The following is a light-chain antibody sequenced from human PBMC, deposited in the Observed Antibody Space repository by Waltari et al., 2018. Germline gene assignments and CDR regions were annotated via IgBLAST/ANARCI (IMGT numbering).Light chain of an antibody. CDR2: EST. CDR1: KNDIGTYNF. Sequence: QSALTQPASLSGSPGQSITISCAGTKNDIGTYNFVSWFQKFPGQAPKLIVSESTKRPSGFSYRFSGSKSGNTASLTISGLQAEDEADYYCCSYAGGSRVIFGGGTKLTVL. CDR3: CSYAGGSRVI. V-gene: IGLV2-23*01. J-gene: IGLJ2*01.